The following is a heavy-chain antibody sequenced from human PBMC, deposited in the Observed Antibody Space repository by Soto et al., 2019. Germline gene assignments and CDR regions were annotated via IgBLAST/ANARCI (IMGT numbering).Heavy chain of an antibody. CDR2: ISGSGGST. V-gene: IGHV3-23*01. Sequence: GGSLRLSCAASGFTFSSYAMSWVRQAPGKGLEWVSAISGSGGSTYYADSVKGRFTISRDNSKNTLYLQMNILRAEDTAVYYCAKPTPTEDYDFWSGYVYWGQGTLVTVSS. CDR3: AKPTPTEDYDFWSGYVY. CDR1: GFTFSSYA. D-gene: IGHD3-3*01. J-gene: IGHJ4*02.